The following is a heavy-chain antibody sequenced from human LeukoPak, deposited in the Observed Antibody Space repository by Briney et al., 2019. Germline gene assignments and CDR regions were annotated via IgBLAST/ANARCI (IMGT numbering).Heavy chain of an antibody. CDR3: ARERDTSGYYLRY. D-gene: IGHD3-22*01. CDR1: GFTFSSKY. Sequence: GGSLRLSCAASGFTFSSKYMSWVRQAPGKGLEWISVIYSGGSTYYADSVKGRFIISRDNSKNTLYLQMNSLRADDTAVYYCARERDTSGYYLRYWGQGTLVTVSS. V-gene: IGHV3-53*01. J-gene: IGHJ4*02. CDR2: IYSGGST.